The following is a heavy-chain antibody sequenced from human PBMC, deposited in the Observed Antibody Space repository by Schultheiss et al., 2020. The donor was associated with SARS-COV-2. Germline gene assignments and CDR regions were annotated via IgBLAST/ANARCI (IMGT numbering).Heavy chain of an antibody. D-gene: IGHD6-19*01. V-gene: IGHV1-2*02. CDR1: GYTFTGYY. CDR2: INPNSGGT. Sequence: ASVKVSCKASGYTFTGYYMHWVRQAPGQGLEWMGWINPNSGGTNYAQKFQGRVTMTRDTSISTAYMELSRLRSDDTAVYYCASALARGIAVAGHYFDYWGQGTLVTVSS. J-gene: IGHJ4*02. CDR3: ASALARGIAVAGHYFDY.